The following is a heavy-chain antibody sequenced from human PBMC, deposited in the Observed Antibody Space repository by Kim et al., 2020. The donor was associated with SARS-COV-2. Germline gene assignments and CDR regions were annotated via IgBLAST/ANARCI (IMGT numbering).Heavy chain of an antibody. CDR3: ARDSDSDDSSGYYLNY. D-gene: IGHD3-22*01. CDR2: INPSGGST. CDR1: GYTFTSYY. Sequence: ASVKVSCKASGYTFTSYYMHWVRQAPGQGLEWMGIINPSGGSTSYAQKFQGRVTMTRDTSTSTVYMELSSLRSEDTAVYYCARDSDSDDSSGYYLNYWGQGTLVTVSS. V-gene: IGHV1-46*01. J-gene: IGHJ4*02.